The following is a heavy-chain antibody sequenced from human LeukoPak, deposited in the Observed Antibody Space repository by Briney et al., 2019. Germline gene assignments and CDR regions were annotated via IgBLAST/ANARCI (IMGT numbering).Heavy chain of an antibody. V-gene: IGHV3-74*01. CDR3: AKGVFGSRGYYSPLDY. Sequence: PGGSLRLSCAASGFTFSNYWMHWVRQAPGKGLVWVSLINTDGSVLTYADSVKGRVTISRDNAKNSLYLQMNSLRAEDMALYYCAKGVFGSRGYYSPLDYWGQGTLVTVSS. CDR2: INTDGSVL. D-gene: IGHD3-22*01. CDR1: GFTFSNYW. J-gene: IGHJ4*02.